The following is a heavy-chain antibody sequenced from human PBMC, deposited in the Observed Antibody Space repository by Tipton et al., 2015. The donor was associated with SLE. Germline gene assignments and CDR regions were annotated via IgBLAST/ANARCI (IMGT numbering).Heavy chain of an antibody. D-gene: IGHD2-15*01. CDR2: ISYDGSNK. CDR1: GFTFSSYA. Sequence: SLRLSCAASGFTFSSYAMHWVRQAPGKGLEWVAVISYDGSNKYYADSVKGRFTISRDNSKNTLYLQMNSLRAEDTAVYYCARDLHSGGSCHTGGLTTHDCGELDVWGQGTTVTVSS. V-gene: IGHV3-30*04. J-gene: IGHJ6*02. CDR3: ARDLHSGGSCHTGGLTTHDCGELDV.